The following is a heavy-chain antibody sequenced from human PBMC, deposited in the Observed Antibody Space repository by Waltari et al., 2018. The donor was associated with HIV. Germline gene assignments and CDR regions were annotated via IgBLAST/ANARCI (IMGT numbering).Heavy chain of an antibody. CDR3: AREKNTEISMGYYYYGMDV. J-gene: IGHJ6*02. V-gene: IGHV3-21*01. CDR2: ISDSSGRYI. Sequence: EVQLVESGGGLVKPGGSLRISCAASGFAFSSHTMNWVRQAPGKGLECVSSISDSSGRYIYYADSVKGRFTVSRDNAENSLYLQMNNLRVEDTAIYYCAREKNTEISMGYYYYGMDVWGQGTTVTVSS. CDR1: GFAFSSHT. D-gene: IGHD1-26*01.